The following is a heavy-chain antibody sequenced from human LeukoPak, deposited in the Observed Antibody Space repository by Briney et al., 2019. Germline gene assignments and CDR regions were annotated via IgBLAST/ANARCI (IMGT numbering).Heavy chain of an antibody. Sequence: PSETLSLTCAVYGGSFSGYYWSWIRQPPGKGLEWIGEINHSGSTNYNPSLKSRFTISVDTSKNQFSLRLTSVTAADTAVYYCARLLDWTSPSCSVGFGWFDPWGQGALVTVTS. J-gene: IGHJ5*02. V-gene: IGHV4-34*01. CDR2: INHSGST. D-gene: IGHD2-2*01. CDR1: GGSFSGYY. CDR3: ARLLDWTSPSCSVGFGWFDP.